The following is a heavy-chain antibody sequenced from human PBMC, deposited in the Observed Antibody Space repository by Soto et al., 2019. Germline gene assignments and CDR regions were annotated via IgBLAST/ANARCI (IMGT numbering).Heavy chain of an antibody. J-gene: IGHJ6*01. D-gene: IGHD6-6*01. CDR2: ISYDGSNK. Sequence: QVQLVESGGGVVQPGRSLRLSCAASGFTFSSYGMHWVRQAPGKGLEWVAVISYDGSNKYYADSVKGRFTISRDNSKNTLYLQMNSLRAEDTAVYYCAKAVAAQYYYGMDVW. CDR3: AKAVAAQYYYGMDV. CDR1: GFTFSSYG. V-gene: IGHV3-30*18.